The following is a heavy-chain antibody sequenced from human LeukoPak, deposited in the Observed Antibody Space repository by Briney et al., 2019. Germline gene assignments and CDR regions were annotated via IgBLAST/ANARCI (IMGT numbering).Heavy chain of an antibody. CDR3: ARSPDTGTVDY. D-gene: IGHD1-1*01. Sequence: GGFLRLSCAASGFTFSSYGMHWVRQAPGKGLEWVANINQGGSEEYYVDSVRGRFTISRDNARNLLFLQMSNLRDEDTAVYYCARSPDTGTVDYWGQGTLVTVSS. CDR1: GFTFSSYG. CDR2: INQGGSEE. V-gene: IGHV3-7*01. J-gene: IGHJ4*02.